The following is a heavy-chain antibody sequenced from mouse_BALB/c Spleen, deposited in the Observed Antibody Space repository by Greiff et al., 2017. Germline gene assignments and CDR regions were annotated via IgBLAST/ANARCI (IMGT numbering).Heavy chain of an antibody. CDR3: ARESTMITTIAY. Sequence: QVHVKQPGAELVKPGASVKLSCKASGYTFTSYWMHWVKQRPGQGLEWIGEIDPSDSYTNYNQKFKGKATLTVDKSSSTAYMQLSSLTSEDSAVYYCARESTMITTIAYWGQGTLVTVSA. V-gene: IGHV1-69*02. D-gene: IGHD2-4*01. J-gene: IGHJ3*01. CDR1: GYTFTSYW. CDR2: IDPSDSYT.